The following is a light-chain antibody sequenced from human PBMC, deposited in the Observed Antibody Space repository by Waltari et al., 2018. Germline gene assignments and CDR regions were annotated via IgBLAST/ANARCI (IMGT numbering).Light chain of an antibody. V-gene: IGLV1-51*01. CDR2: END. Sequence: QSVLTQPPSVSAAPGQKVTIFCSGSSPNIGNNYVSWYQQLPGTAPKLLIYENDRRPSGIPDRVSGSKSGTSATLDITGLQTGDEADYYCGTWDNSLSALFGGGTKLTVL. J-gene: IGLJ3*02. CDR3: GTWDNSLSAL. CDR1: SPNIGNNY.